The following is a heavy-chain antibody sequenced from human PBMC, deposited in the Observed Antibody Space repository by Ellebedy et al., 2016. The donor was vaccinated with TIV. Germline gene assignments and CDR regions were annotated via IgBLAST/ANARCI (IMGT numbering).Heavy chain of an antibody. CDR3: TTDSGYDFWSGYYVVPDY. V-gene: IGHV3-15*01. CDR1: GFTFSHAW. D-gene: IGHD3-3*01. CDR2: IKSKTDGGTA. Sequence: GESLKISCAASGFTFSHAWMSWVRQAPGKGLEWVGRIKSKTDGGTADYAAPVKGRFTISRDDSKNTLYLQMNSLKTEDTTVYYCTTDSGYDFWSGYYVVPDYWGQGTLVTVSS. J-gene: IGHJ4*02.